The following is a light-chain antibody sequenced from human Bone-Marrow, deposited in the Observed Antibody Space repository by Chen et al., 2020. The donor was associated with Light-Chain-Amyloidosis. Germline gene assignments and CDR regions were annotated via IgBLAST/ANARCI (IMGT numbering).Light chain of an antibody. CDR3: QHYNSYPWT. CDR2: KAS. Sequence: DIQMTQSPSTLSASVGDRVTITCRASQIISSWLAWYQQKPGKAPKLLIYKASSLESGVPSRFSGSETGTEFTLTISSLQRDDFATYYCQHYNSYPWTFGQGTKVEIK. CDR1: QIISSW. V-gene: IGKV1-5*03. J-gene: IGKJ1*01.